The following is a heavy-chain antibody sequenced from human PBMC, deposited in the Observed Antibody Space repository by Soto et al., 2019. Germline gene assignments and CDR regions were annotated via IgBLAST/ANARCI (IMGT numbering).Heavy chain of an antibody. CDR2: INPSGGGT. Sequence: ASVKVSCKASGYTFTSYYMHWVRQAPGQGLEWMGIINPSGGGTTYAQKFQGRVTMTRDTSTTTFYMQLSSLRSEDTAVYYCARDMNSSSVIDYWGPGTLVTVSS. D-gene: IGHD3-10*01. V-gene: IGHV1-46*01. CDR3: ARDMNSSSVIDY. CDR1: GYTFTSYY. J-gene: IGHJ4*02.